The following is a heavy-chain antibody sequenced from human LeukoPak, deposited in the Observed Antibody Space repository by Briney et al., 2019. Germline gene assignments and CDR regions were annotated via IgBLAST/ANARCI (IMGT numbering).Heavy chain of an antibody. J-gene: IGHJ4*02. V-gene: IGHV4-34*01. CDR1: GGSFSGYY. Sequence: SETLSLTCAVYGGSFSGYYWNWIRQPPGKGLEWIGEINHSGSTNYKSSLKSRVTISVDTSKNQFSLKLSSVTAADTAVYYCASPRGGFYSPLDYWGQGTLVTVCS. D-gene: IGHD2-15*01. CDR3: ASPRGGFYSPLDY. CDR2: INHSGST.